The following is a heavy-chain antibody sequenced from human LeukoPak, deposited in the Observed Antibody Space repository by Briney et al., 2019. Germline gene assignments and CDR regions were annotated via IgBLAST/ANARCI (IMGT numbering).Heavy chain of an antibody. CDR3: ATAGYSSGWHFDY. Sequence: ASVKVSCKASGGTFSSYAISWVRQAPGQGLEWMGRIIPILGIANYAQKFQGRVTITADKSTSTAYMELSSLRSEDTAVYYCATAGYSSGWHFDYWGQGTLVTVSS. V-gene: IGHV1-69*04. D-gene: IGHD6-19*01. CDR2: IIPILGIA. CDR1: GGTFSSYA. J-gene: IGHJ4*02.